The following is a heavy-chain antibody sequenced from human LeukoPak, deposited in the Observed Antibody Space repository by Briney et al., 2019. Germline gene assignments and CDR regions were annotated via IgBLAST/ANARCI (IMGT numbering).Heavy chain of an antibody. Sequence: SQTLSLTCTFSGGPISRGGYYWSWIPRPPGKGLEWIGYIYYSGSPYYNPSLKSRVTLSVDTSKNQFSLKLSSVTAADTAVYYCARSGYYDILTGYYYFDYWGQGTLVTVSS. CDR1: GGPISRGGYY. D-gene: IGHD3-9*01. CDR3: ARSGYYDILTGYYYFDY. J-gene: IGHJ4*02. V-gene: IGHV4-31*03. CDR2: IYYSGSP.